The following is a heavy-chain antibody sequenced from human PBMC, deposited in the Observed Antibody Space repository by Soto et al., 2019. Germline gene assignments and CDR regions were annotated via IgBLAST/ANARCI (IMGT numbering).Heavy chain of an antibody. Sequence: ASVKVSCKASGYTFTSCGISWVRQAPGQGFEWMGWISAYNGNTNYAQKLQGRVTMTTDTSTSTAYMELRSLRSDDTAVYYCARGFGYPTGDYYYGMDVWGQGTTVTVSS. V-gene: IGHV1-18*01. J-gene: IGHJ6*02. CDR3: ARGFGYPTGDYYYGMDV. D-gene: IGHD5-12*01. CDR1: GYTFTSCG. CDR2: ISAYNGNT.